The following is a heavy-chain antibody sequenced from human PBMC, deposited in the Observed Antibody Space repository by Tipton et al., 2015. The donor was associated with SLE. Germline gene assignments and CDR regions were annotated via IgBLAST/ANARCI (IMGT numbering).Heavy chain of an antibody. CDR1: GFTFSGSA. V-gene: IGHV3-21*05. CDR2: ISSRSSYT. CDR3: ARPAPYYYYAMDV. Sequence: SLRLSCAASGFTFSGSAMHWVRQAPGKGLEWVSYISSRSSYTDYADSVKGRFTISRDNAKNSLYLQMNSLRAEDTAVYYCARPAPYYYYAMDVWGQGTTVTVSS. J-gene: IGHJ6*02.